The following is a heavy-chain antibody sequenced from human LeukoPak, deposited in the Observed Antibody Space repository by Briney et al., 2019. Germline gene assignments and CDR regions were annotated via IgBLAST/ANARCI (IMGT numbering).Heavy chain of an antibody. V-gene: IGHV3-21*01. J-gene: IGHJ4*02. D-gene: IGHD2-21*02. CDR3: ARDLRLAYCGGDCYSSVFDY. CDR1: GFTFSSYS. Sequence: AGGPLRLSCAASGFTFSSYSMNWVRQAPGKGLEWVSSISSSSSYIYYADSVKGRFTISRDNAKNSLYLQMNSLRAEDTAVYYCARDLRLAYCGGDCYSSVFDYWGQGTLVTVSS. CDR2: ISSSSSYI.